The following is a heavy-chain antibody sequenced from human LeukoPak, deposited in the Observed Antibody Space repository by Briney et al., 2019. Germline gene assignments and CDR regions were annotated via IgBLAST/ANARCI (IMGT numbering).Heavy chain of an antibody. D-gene: IGHD4-17*01. CDR1: GFTFSNAW. CDR3: AKDVGVYGDYRFDY. Sequence: GGSLRLSCAASGFTFSNAWMSWVRQAPGKGLEWVSAISGSGGSTYYADSVKGRFTISRDNSKNTLYLQMNSLRAEDTAVYYCAKDVGVYGDYRFDYWGQGTLVTVSS. V-gene: IGHV3-23*01. J-gene: IGHJ4*02. CDR2: ISGSGGST.